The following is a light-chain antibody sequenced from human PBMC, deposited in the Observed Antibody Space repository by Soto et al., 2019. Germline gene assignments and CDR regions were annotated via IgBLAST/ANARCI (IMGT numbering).Light chain of an antibody. CDR1: ETISSW. CDR3: QHYKTYPLT. J-gene: IGKJ4*01. Sequence: DIQLTQSPSTLSASVGDRVTITCRASETISSWLVWYQQKPEKAPKLLIHKASSLESGVPSRFSGGGSGTEFTLTISSLQPDDFATYYCQHYKTYPLTFGGGTQVEIK. CDR2: KAS. V-gene: IGKV1-5*03.